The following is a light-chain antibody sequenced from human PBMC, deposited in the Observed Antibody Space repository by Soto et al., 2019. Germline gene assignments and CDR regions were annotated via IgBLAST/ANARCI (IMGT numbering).Light chain of an antibody. CDR3: QQDNNWPLIT. Sequence: EIVMTQSPATLSVSPGERATLSCRASQSVSCNVAWYQQKPGQAPRLLIYGASTRATGIPARFSGSGSGTEFTLNISSLQSEDFAVYYCQQDNNWPLITFGQGTRLEIK. CDR2: GAS. J-gene: IGKJ5*01. V-gene: IGKV3-15*01. CDR1: QSVSCN.